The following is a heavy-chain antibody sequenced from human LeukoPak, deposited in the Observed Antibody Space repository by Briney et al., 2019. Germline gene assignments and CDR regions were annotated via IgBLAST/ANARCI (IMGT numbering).Heavy chain of an antibody. CDR3: STEDKYCSSSTCGDS. J-gene: IGHJ4*02. Sequence: ASVKVSCKTSGYTFSDYYMHWVRQAPGQGLEWMGYIIPNSGGTTYAQKFQGRVTMTRDTSISGAYLDLSGLRSDDTAVYYCSTEDKYCSSSTCGDSWGQGTLVTVSS. CDR2: IIPNSGGT. D-gene: IGHD2-2*01. CDR1: GYTFSDYY. V-gene: IGHV1-2*02.